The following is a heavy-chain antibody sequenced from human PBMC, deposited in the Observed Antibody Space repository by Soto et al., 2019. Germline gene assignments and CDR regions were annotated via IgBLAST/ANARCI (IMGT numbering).Heavy chain of an antibody. V-gene: IGHV3-21*01. CDR3: ARSVTMIVVVPFDI. D-gene: IGHD3-22*01. Sequence: GGSLRLSCAASGFTFSSYSMNWVRQAPGKGLEWVSSISSSSSYIYYADSVKGRITISRDNAKNSLYLQMNSLRAEDTAVYYCARSVTMIVVVPFDIWGQGTMVTVSS. CDR1: GFTFSSYS. CDR2: ISSSSSYI. J-gene: IGHJ3*02.